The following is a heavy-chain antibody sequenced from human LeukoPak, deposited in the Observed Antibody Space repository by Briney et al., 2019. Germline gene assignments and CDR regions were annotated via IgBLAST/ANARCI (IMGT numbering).Heavy chain of an antibody. CDR3: ARAKELTYYYDSSGYKTLDY. CDR1: GFTFSSYW. J-gene: IGHJ4*02. CDR2: INTDGSST. D-gene: IGHD3-22*01. V-gene: IGHV3-74*01. Sequence: PGGSLRLSCAASGFTFSSYWMHWVRQAPGKGLVWVSRINTDGSSTSYADSVKGRFTISRDNAKNTLYLQMNSLRAEDTAVYYCARAKELTYYYDSSGYKTLDYWGQGTLVTVSS.